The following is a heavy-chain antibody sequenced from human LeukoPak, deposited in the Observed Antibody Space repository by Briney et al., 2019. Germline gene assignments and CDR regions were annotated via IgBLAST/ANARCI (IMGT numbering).Heavy chain of an antibody. CDR3: ARAYYGSGSYPFDY. Sequence: PSETLSLTCTVSGGSISSYYWSWIRQPPGKGLEWIGYYSGSTNYNPSLKSRVTISVDTSKNQFSLKVNSVTAADTAVYYCARAYYGSGSYPFDYWGQGTLVTVSS. CDR1: GGSISSYY. V-gene: IGHV4-59*01. CDR2: YSGST. J-gene: IGHJ4*02. D-gene: IGHD3-10*01.